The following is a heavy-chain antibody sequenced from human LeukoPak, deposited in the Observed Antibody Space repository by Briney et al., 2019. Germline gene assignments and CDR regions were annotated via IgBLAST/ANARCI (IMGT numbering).Heavy chain of an antibody. D-gene: IGHD5-12*01. CDR3: ASSVGTYSLVATISLIPYYYYGMDV. Sequence: GGSLRLSCAASGFTFSSYAMSWVRQAPGKGLEWVSAISGSGGSTYYADSVKGRFTISRDNAKNSLYLQMNSLRAEDTAVYYCASSVGTYSLVATISLIPYYYYGMDVWGKGTTVTVSS. J-gene: IGHJ6*04. CDR2: ISGSGGST. V-gene: IGHV3-23*01. CDR1: GFTFSSYA.